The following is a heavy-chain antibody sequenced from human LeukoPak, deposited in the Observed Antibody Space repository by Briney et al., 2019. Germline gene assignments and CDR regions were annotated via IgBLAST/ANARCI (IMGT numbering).Heavy chain of an antibody. J-gene: IGHJ4*02. D-gene: IGHD2-15*01. Sequence: GESLKISCKGSGYSFTSYWIGWVRQMPGKGLEWMGIIYPGDSDTRYSPSFRGQVTISADKPISTAYLQWSSLKASDTAMYYCAQSSGGSWTTFDYWGQGTLVTVSS. CDR2: IYPGDSDT. CDR3: AQSSGGSWTTFDY. V-gene: IGHV5-51*04. CDR1: GYSFTSYW.